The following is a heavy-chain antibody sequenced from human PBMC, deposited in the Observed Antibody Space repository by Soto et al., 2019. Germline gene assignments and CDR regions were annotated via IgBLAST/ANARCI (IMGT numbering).Heavy chain of an antibody. V-gene: IGHV1-2*04. CDR2: INPNSGGT. CDR1: GYTFTGYY. J-gene: IGHJ6*02. CDR3: ARSVHCSSTSCPNRPYYGMDV. Sequence: QVQLVQSGAEVKKPGASVKVSCKASGYTFTGYYMHWVRQAPGQGLEWMGWINPNSGGTNYAQKFQGWVTMTRDTSISTAYMELSRLRSDDTAVYYCARSVHCSSTSCPNRPYYGMDVWGQGTTVTVSS. D-gene: IGHD2-2*01.